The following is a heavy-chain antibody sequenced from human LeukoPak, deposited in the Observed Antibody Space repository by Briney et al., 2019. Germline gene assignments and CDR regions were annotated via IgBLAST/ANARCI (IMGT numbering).Heavy chain of an antibody. Sequence: SETLSLTCTVSGGSISSHYWSWIRQPPGKGLEWIGYIYYSGSTNYNPSLKSRVTISVDTSKNQFSLKLSSVTAADTAVYYCARSPSLCPALYYYYYMDVWGKGTTVTVSS. J-gene: IGHJ6*03. D-gene: IGHD2-2*01. V-gene: IGHV4-59*11. CDR2: IYYSGST. CDR3: ARSPSLCPALYYYYYMDV. CDR1: GGSISSHY.